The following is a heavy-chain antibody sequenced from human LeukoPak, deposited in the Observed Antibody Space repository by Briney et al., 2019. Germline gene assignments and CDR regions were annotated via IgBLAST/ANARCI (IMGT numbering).Heavy chain of an antibody. J-gene: IGHJ4*02. V-gene: IGHV3-30*18. Sequence: PGGSLRLSCAASGFTFSSYGMPWVRQAPGKGLEWVAVISYDGSNTYYADSVKGRFTISRDNSKNTLYLQMNSLRVEDTALYYCAKDPFSCRSSGCHGIDYWGQGTLVTVSS. CDR1: GFTFSSYG. CDR3: AKDPFSCRSSGCHGIDY. CDR2: ISYDGSNT. D-gene: IGHD6-19*01.